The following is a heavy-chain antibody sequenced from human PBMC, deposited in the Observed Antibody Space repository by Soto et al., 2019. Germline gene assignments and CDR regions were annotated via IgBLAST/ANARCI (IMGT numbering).Heavy chain of an antibody. CDR2: IYYSGST. D-gene: IGHD6-19*01. J-gene: IGHJ4*02. Sequence: QLQLQESGPGLVKPSETLSLTCTVSGGSISSSSYYWGWIRQPPGKGLEWIGSIYYSGSTYYNPSLKSRVTISVDTSKNQFSLKLSSVTAADTAVYYCATSTSVSSGGWSARGFFDYWGQGTLVTVSS. V-gene: IGHV4-39*01. CDR1: GGSISSSSYY. CDR3: ATSTSVSSGGWSARGFFDY.